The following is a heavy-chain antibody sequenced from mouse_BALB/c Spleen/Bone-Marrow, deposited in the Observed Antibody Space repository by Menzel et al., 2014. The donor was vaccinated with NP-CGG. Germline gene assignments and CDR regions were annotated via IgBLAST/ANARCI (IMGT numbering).Heavy chain of an antibody. CDR1: GYTFTDYT. V-gene: IGHV1-26*01. CDR3: AREAYSYGSCPGWFAY. D-gene: IGHD1-1*01. CDR2: INPNSGGT. J-gene: IGHJ3*01. Sequence: DVQLQQSGPGLVKPGASVKLSCKSSGYTFTDYTMHWVRQSHGKSLEWIGGINPNSGGTSYNQKFKGKATLTVDKSSSTDYMEPRSLPSEDSAVYYCAREAYSYGSCPGWFAYWGQGTPVTVSA.